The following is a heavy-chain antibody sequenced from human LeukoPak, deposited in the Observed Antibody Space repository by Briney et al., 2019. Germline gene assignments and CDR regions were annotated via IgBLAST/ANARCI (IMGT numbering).Heavy chain of an antibody. CDR2: IYYSGST. CDR1: GGSFSGYY. Sequence: SETLSLTCSVYGGSFSGYYWTWIRQPPGKGLEWIGSIYYSGSTYYNPSLKSRVTISVDTSKNQFSLKLSSVTAADTAVYYCARHLNWFDPWGQGTLVTVSS. CDR3: ARHLNWFDP. J-gene: IGHJ5*02. V-gene: IGHV4-39*01.